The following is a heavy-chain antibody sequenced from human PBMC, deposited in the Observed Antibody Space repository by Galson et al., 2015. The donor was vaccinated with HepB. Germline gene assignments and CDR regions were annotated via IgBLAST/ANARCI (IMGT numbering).Heavy chain of an antibody. CDR1: GFSFSSHA. CDR2: ISSNGGNK. J-gene: IGHJ4*02. Sequence: SLRLSCAASGFSFSSHAMHWVRQAPGKGLEYVSAISSNGGNKYYANSVEGRFIISRDNSKYTLYLQMGSLRAEDMAVYYCARVGGENYFDYWGQGTLVTVSS. V-gene: IGHV3-64*01. D-gene: IGHD3-10*01. CDR3: ARVGGENYFDY.